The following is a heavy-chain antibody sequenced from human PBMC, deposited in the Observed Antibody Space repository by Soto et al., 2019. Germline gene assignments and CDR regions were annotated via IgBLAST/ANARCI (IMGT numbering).Heavy chain of an antibody. D-gene: IGHD6-13*01. CDR3: ARYRISGSWSKFDY. Sequence: SETLSLTCTVSGVSVSSGGYYWSWIRQHPGKGLQWIGNIYYSGSTNYNPSLKSRIIISLDTSKNQFSLNLSPVTAADTAVYFCARYRISGSWSKFDYWGQGTLVTVSS. CDR1: GVSVSSGGYY. CDR2: IYYSGST. V-gene: IGHV4-31*03. J-gene: IGHJ4*02.